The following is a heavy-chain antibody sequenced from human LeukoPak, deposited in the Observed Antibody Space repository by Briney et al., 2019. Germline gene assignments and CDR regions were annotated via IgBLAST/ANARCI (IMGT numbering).Heavy chain of an antibody. CDR2: IYYSGST. Sequence: SETLSLTCTVSGVSISSYYWSWIRQPPGKGLEWIGYIYYSGSTNYNPSLKSRVTISVDTSKNQFSLKLSSVTAADTAVYYCARGQGVLRYFDWLRDRYYFDYWGQGTLVTVSS. CDR3: ARGQGVLRYFDWLRDRYYFDY. J-gene: IGHJ4*02. CDR1: GVSISSYY. V-gene: IGHV4-59*12. D-gene: IGHD3-9*01.